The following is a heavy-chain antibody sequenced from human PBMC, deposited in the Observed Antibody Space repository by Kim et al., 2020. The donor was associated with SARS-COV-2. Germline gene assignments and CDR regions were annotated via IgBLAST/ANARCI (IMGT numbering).Heavy chain of an antibody. J-gene: IGHJ2*01. Sequence: GGSLRLSCAASRFTFSSSAMTWVRQAPGMGLEWVSTIFGSGHGTYYPDSVRDRFTVSRDNSKNTLFLQMDNLSADDTAIYYCAKNVHLSSVTFLWYFDLWGRGTSVTVS. CDR1: RFTFSSSA. V-gene: IGHV3-23*01. CDR2: IFGSGHGT. CDR3: AKNVHLSSVTFLWYFDL. D-gene: IGHD6-25*01.